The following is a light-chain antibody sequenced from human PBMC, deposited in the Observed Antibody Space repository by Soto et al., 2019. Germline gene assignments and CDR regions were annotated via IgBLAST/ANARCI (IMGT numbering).Light chain of an antibody. CDR3: QYYGDSPLIT. CDR1: QSLNTRH. V-gene: IGKV3-20*01. J-gene: IGKJ3*01. CDR2: EIS. Sequence: VLTQSPGTLSLSPGERATLSCRASQSLNTRHLARYQLRPGQAPRLIINEISNRATGIPDRFSGSGSGTDFTLVVSRLEPEDFAVYYCQYYGDSPLITFGPGTKVEIK.